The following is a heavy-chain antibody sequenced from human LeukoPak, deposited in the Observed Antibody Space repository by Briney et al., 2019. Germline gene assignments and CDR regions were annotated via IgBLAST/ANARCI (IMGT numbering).Heavy chain of an antibody. CDR1: GASISTYY. CDR3: ARDCGVGGYYFDS. CDR2: IYDSGST. J-gene: IGHJ4*02. D-gene: IGHD3-22*01. V-gene: IGHV4-59*01. Sequence: SETLSLTCTVSGASISTYYWSWIRQPPGKGLEWIGYIYDSGSTNYNPSLKSRVTISSDMSKNQFSLKVSSVTAADTAIYYCARDCGVGGYYFDSWGQGTLVTVSS.